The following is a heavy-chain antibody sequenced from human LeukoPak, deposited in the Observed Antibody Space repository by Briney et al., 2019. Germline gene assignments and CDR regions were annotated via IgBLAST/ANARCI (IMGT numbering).Heavy chain of an antibody. CDR3: ARDALDTAMVSRYYYYGMDV. Sequence: PGGSLRLSCAASGFTFSSYGMHWVRQAPGKGLEWVAVIWYDGSNKCYADSVKGRFTISRDNSKNTLYLQMNSLRAEDTAVYYCARDALDTAMVSRYYYYGMDVWGQGTTVTVSS. V-gene: IGHV3-33*01. J-gene: IGHJ6*02. CDR2: IWYDGSNK. CDR1: GFTFSSYG. D-gene: IGHD5-18*01.